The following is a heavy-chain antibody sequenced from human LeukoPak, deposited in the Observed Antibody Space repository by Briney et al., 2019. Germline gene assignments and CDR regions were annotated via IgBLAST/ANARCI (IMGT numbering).Heavy chain of an antibody. Sequence: PGRSLRLSCAASGFTFSSYGMHWVRQAPGKGLEWVAVISYDGSNKYYVDSVKGRFTISRENSKNTLYLQMNSLRAEDTAVYYCARDLYTYYFDFWGQGTLVTVSS. J-gene: IGHJ4*02. CDR1: GFTFSSYG. CDR3: ARDLYTYYFDF. V-gene: IGHV3-30*03. D-gene: IGHD2-2*02. CDR2: ISYDGSNK.